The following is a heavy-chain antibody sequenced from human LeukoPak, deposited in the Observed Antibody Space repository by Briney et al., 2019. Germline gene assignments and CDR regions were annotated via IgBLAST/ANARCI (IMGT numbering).Heavy chain of an antibody. J-gene: IGHJ6*03. D-gene: IGHD4-17*01. Sequence: GGSLRLSCAASGFTVSSNYMSWFRQAPRKGLEWVSIIYSGGTTKYAESVKGRFTISRDNSKNTVYLQMNSLRAEDTAVYYCTRDALYGDPSYYYMDVWGKGTTVTVSS. CDR3: TRDALYGDPSYYYMDV. CDR1: GFTVSSNY. CDR2: IYSGGTT. V-gene: IGHV3-66*01.